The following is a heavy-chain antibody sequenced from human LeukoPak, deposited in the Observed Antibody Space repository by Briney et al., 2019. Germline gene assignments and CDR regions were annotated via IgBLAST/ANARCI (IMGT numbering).Heavy chain of an antibody. CDR3: ARVPGIAVAGNVIRTYFDY. CDR1: GFTVSTSY. V-gene: IGHV3-53*01. D-gene: IGHD6-19*01. CDR2: IYSGGRT. Sequence: GGSLRLSCAASGFTVSTSYMNWVRQAPGKGLEWVSVIYSGGRTSYADSVKGRFTISRDNSKNTLYLQMNSLRAEDTAVYYCARVPGIAVAGNVIRTYFDYWGQGTLVTVSS. J-gene: IGHJ4*02.